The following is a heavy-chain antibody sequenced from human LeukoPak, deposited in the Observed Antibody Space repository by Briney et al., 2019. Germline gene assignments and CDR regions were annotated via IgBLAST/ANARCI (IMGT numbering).Heavy chain of an antibody. CDR3: ARRVSGNWFDP. Sequence: GASVKVSCKASGYSFTDKYMHWVRQAPGQGLEWMGGIIPIFGTANYAQKFQGRVTITADKSTSTAYMELSSLRSEDTAVYYCARRVSGNWFDPWGQGTLVTVSS. CDR2: IIPIFGTA. D-gene: IGHD6-6*01. J-gene: IGHJ5*02. V-gene: IGHV1-69*06. CDR1: GYSFTDKY.